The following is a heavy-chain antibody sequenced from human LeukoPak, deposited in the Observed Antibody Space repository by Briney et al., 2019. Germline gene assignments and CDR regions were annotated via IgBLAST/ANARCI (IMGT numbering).Heavy chain of an antibody. Sequence: GGSLRLSCAASGFTFRSHDMSWVRQAPGKGLEWVSGISASGGSTFYADSVKGRFTISRDNSKNTLYLQMNSLRAEDTAVYYCAKDSPSLLYYFDYWGQGTLVTVSS. CDR3: AKDSPSLLYYFDY. J-gene: IGHJ4*02. CDR1: GFTFRSHD. CDR2: ISASGGST. V-gene: IGHV3-23*01.